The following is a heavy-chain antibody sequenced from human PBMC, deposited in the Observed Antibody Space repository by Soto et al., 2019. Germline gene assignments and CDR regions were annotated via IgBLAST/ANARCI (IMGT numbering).Heavy chain of an antibody. CDR3: ANRRLWSSNWDSGWFDP. V-gene: IGHV2-5*02. Sequence: QITLQESGPTRVKPTQTLALTCNFSGFSLSTSGVGVGWIRQSPGKALEWLAVIYWDDDKRYSPSLRSRLTISKDTSKHEVVLLMTNMDPVDTGTYYCANRRLWSSNWDSGWFDPWGQGTLVTVSS. CDR2: IYWDDDK. D-gene: IGHD3-10*01. CDR1: GFSLSTSGVG. J-gene: IGHJ5*02.